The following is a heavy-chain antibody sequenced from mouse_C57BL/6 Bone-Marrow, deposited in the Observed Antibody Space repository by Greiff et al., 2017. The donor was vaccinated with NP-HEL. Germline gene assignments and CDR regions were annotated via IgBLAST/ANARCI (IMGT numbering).Heavy chain of an antibody. J-gene: IGHJ3*01. CDR3: TNWFAY. Sequence: EVKLQESGAELVRPGASVKLSCTASGFNIKDDYMHWVKQRPEQGLEWIGWIDPENGDTEYASKFQGEATITADTSSNTAYLQLSSLTSEDTAVYYCTNWFAYWGQGTLVTVSA. V-gene: IGHV14-4*01. CDR1: GFNIKDDY. CDR2: IDPENGDT.